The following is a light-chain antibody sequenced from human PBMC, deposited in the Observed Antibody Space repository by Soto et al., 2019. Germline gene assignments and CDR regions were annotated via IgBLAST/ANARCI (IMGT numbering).Light chain of an antibody. CDR3: QQRASWPLT. Sequence: EIVLTQSPATLSLSPGERATLFCRASQSLSSFLAWFQQKPGQAPRLLIYDTSNRATGIPPRFSGSGSGTGFTLTISSLEPEGCAVCFCQQRASWPLTFGGGTKVEIK. J-gene: IGKJ4*01. V-gene: IGKV3-11*01. CDR1: QSLSSF. CDR2: DTS.